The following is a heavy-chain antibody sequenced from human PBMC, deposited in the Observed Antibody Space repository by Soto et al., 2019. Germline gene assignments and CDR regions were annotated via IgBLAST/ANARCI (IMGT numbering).Heavy chain of an antibody. V-gene: IGHV3-33*01. J-gene: IGHJ6*02. Sequence: GGSLRLSCAASGFTFSSYGMHWVRQAPGKGLEWVAVIWYDGSNKYYADSVKGRFTISRDNSKNTLYLQMNSLRAEDTAVYYCARDSSLKYCSGGRCYGMDVWGQGTTVTVSS. CDR1: GFTFSSYG. D-gene: IGHD2-15*01. CDR3: ARDSSLKYCSGGRCYGMDV. CDR2: IWYDGSNK.